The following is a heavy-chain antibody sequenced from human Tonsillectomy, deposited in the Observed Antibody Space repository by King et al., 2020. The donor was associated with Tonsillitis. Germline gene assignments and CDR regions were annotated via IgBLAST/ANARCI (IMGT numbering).Heavy chain of an antibody. CDR1: GGSISSSNYY. D-gene: IGHD4-23*01. CDR2: IYYSGST. CDR3: ARHLGLRWPHL. Sequence: LQLQESGPGLVKPSETLSLTCTVSGGSISSSNYYWGWIRQPPGKGLEWIGNIYYSGSTYYNPSLTSRVTISVDTSKNQFSLKLSSVTAADTAVYYCARHLGLRWPHLWGQGTMVTVSS. V-gene: IGHV4-39*01. J-gene: IGHJ3*01.